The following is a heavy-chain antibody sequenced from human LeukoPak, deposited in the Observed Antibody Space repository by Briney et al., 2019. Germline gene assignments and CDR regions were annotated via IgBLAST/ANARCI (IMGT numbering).Heavy chain of an antibody. Sequence: GGSLRLSCVGSGFTFRSHAMSWVRQAPEKGLEFVSGIYENGGTTYYADSVKGRFSISRDNSKNTLYLQMDGLRGEDTAVYYCARAAYGDQQRAFDIWGQGTMVTVSS. D-gene: IGHD4-17*01. CDR3: ARAAYGDQQRAFDI. CDR2: IYENGGTT. J-gene: IGHJ3*02. V-gene: IGHV3-23*01. CDR1: GFTFRSHA.